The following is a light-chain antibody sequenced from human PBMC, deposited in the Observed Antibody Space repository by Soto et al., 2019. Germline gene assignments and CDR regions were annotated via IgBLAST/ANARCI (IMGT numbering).Light chain of an antibody. Sequence: QSVLTQPPSASGTPGQRVTISCSGSSSKIGSNYVYCYQQLPGTAPKLLIYRNNQRPSGVPDRFSGYKSGTSASLAIRGLRSEDEADYYCAAWDDSLSGRVFGGGTKVPVL. CDR2: RNN. CDR1: SSKIGSNY. V-gene: IGLV1-47*01. CDR3: AAWDDSLSGRV. J-gene: IGLJ3*02.